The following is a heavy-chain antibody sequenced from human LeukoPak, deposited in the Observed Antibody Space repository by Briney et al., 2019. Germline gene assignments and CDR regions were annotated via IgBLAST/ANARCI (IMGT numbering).Heavy chain of an antibody. J-gene: IGHJ4*02. V-gene: IGHV1-2*02. CDR1: GYTFTGYY. CDR3: AREGDDGDYIDY. CDR2: INPNSGGT. Sequence: ASVKVFCKASGYTFTGYYMHWVRQAPGQGLEWMGWINPNSGGTNYAQKFQGRVTMTRDTSISTAYMELSRLRSDDTAVYYCAREGDDGDYIDYWGQGTLVTVSS. D-gene: IGHD4-17*01.